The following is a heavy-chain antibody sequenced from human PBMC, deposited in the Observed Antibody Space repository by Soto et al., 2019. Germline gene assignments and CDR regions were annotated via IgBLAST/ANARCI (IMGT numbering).Heavy chain of an antibody. J-gene: IGHJ4*02. V-gene: IGHV3-23*01. Sequence: GGSLRLSCAASGFPFSTYDMSWVRQAPGKGLEWVSGISDSGVNTDYADPVKGRFYISRDNSKNTLSLHMNSLRADDTALYYYAKDRPRRTSVSFFDYWGQGTPLTISS. CDR2: ISDSGVNT. CDR3: AKDRPRRTSVSFFDY. CDR1: GFPFSTYD. D-gene: IGHD2-8*01.